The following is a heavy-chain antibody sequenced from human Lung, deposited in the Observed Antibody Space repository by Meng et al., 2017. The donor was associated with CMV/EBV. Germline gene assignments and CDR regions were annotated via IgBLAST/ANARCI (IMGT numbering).Heavy chain of an antibody. Sequence: SGFNFSSHARAWVRQAPGKGLEWISALSATGDTTYYADTVRGRFTISRDNSRNTLYLQMNSLRAEDTAVYYCAKDSPRLQPMYYFDYWGQGTLVTVSS. CDR1: GFNFSSHA. J-gene: IGHJ4*02. V-gene: IGHV3-23*01. CDR2: LSATGDTT. CDR3: AKDSPRLQPMYYFDY. D-gene: IGHD4-11*01.